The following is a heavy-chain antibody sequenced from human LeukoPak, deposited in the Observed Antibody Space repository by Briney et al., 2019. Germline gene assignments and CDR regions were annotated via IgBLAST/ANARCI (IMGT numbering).Heavy chain of an antibody. CDR2: IWYEGSKK. Sequence: GGSLRLSRAASGFTFSSYGMHWVRQAPGKGLEWVAIIWYEGSKKDYADSVKGRFTISRDNSKNTLYLQMDSLRAEDTAVYYCARDYSSSCLDYWGQGTLVTVSS. CDR1: GFTFSSYG. V-gene: IGHV3-33*01. J-gene: IGHJ4*02. CDR3: ARDYSSSCLDY. D-gene: IGHD6-13*01.